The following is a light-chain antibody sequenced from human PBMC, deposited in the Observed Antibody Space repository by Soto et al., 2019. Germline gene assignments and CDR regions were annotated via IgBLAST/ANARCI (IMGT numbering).Light chain of an antibody. Sequence: QSVLTQPPAVSGGPGQRVTISCTGGGSNIGAGYDVHCDQQLPGTAPKRLIFANSNRPSGGPDCFSGSKSGPSASLAITGLRAEDEADYYCQSYGSRASGYVFGTGTKVTVL. CDR2: ANS. CDR1: GSNIGAGYD. V-gene: IGLV1-40*01. J-gene: IGLJ1*01. CDR3: QSYGSRASGYV.